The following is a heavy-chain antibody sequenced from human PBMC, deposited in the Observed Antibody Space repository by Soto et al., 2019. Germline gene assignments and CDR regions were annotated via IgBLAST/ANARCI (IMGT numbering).Heavy chain of an antibody. CDR2: INHSGST. CDR1: GGSFSGYY. Sequence: PSETLSLTCAVYGGSFSGYYWSWIRQPPGKGLEWIGEINHSGSTNYNPSLKSRVTISVDTSKNQFSLKLSSVTAADTAVYYCARRPRRYCSGGSCYSHFDYWGQGTLVTVSS. CDR3: ARRPRRYCSGGSCYSHFDY. V-gene: IGHV4-34*01. D-gene: IGHD2-15*01. J-gene: IGHJ4*02.